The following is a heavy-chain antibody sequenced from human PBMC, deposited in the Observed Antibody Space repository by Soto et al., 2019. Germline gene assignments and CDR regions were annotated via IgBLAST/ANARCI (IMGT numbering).Heavy chain of an antibody. Sequence: QVQLLQSVAEVRKPGSSVKVSCRASGGTFSSYASSWVRQAPGQGLDWLGGMIPIFSTANHAQKSLGRVTITADESMNTAYMELRSLRSEDTAVYYCAGGHSNEGFYYYYGIDVWGQGTTVHGSS. J-gene: IGHJ6*02. CDR3: AGGHSNEGFYYYYGIDV. D-gene: IGHD4-4*01. CDR1: GGTFSSYA. V-gene: IGHV1-69*01. CDR2: MIPIFSTA.